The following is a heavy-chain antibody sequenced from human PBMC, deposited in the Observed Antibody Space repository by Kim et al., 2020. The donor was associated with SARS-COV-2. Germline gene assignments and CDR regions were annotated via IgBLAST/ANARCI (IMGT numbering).Heavy chain of an antibody. CDR1: GGSFSGYY. J-gene: IGHJ4*02. V-gene: IGHV4-34*01. D-gene: IGHD1-26*01. Sequence: SETLSLTCAVYGGSFSGYYWSWIRQPPGKGLEWIGEINHSGSTNYNPSLKSRVTISVDTSKNQFSLKLSSVTAADTAVYYCARGRRRSGSYYLTAPHNPPLDYWGQGTLVTVSS. CDR2: INHSGST. CDR3: ARGRRRSGSYYLTAPHNPPLDY.